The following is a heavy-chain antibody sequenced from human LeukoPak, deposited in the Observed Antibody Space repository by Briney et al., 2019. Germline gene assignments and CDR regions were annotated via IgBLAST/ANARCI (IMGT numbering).Heavy chain of an antibody. CDR2: IYYSGST. CDR1: GGSISSYY. Sequence: SETLSLTCTVSGGSISSYYWSWTRQPPGKGLEWIGYIYYSGSTNYNPSLKSRVTISVDTSKKQFSLKLSSVTAADTAVYYCARAPRGVVVKSDAFDIWGQGTMVTVSS. J-gene: IGHJ3*02. V-gene: IGHV4-59*01. CDR3: ARAPRGVVVKSDAFDI. D-gene: IGHD2-15*01.